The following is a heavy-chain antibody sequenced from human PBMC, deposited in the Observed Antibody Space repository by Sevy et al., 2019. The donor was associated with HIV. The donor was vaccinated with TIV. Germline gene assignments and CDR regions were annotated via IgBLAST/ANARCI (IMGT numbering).Heavy chain of an antibody. J-gene: IGHJ4*02. CDR3: AKDELVVPATGTLFDY. CDR2: ISWNSANI. V-gene: IGHV3-9*01. CDR1: GFSFADYA. Sequence: GGSLRLSCVASGFSFADYAMHWVRQAPGKGLEWVSGISWNSANIGYADSVKGRFTISRDNSKKTLYLQMNSLKLEETALYYCAKDELVVPATGTLFDYWGQGTLVTVSS. D-gene: IGHD1-1*01.